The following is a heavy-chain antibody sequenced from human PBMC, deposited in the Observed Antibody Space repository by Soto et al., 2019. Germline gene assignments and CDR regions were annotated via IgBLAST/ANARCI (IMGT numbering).Heavy chain of an antibody. CDR2: IYYRSKWYN. Sequence: QTLSLTCAISGDSVSSNSAAWNWIRQSPSRGLEWLGSIYYRSKWYNHYAVSVKSRITINPDTSKNQFSLHLKSVTPEDTAVYYCARGRHWDYDFWSGWAGPTGFYCYGMDVWGQGTTVTVSS. D-gene: IGHD3-3*01. CDR1: GDSVSSNSAA. J-gene: IGHJ6*02. V-gene: IGHV6-1*01. CDR3: ARGRHWDYDFWSGWAGPTGFYCYGMDV.